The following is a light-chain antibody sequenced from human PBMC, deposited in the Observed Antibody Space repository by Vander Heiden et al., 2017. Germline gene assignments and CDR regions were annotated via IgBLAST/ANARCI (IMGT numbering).Light chain of an antibody. Sequence: ETVLTQSPATLSVSPGERATLACRASQSVTTYLAWYQQKPGQAPRLLISDASGRATGIPARFSGSGSGTDFTLTISSLEPEDFAVYYCQQRSDRLTFGGGTKVEIK. V-gene: IGKV3-11*01. CDR2: DAS. CDR3: QQRSDRLT. J-gene: IGKJ4*01. CDR1: QSVTTY.